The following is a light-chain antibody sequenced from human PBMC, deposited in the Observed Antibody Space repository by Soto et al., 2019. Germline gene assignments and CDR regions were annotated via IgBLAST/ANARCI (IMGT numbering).Light chain of an antibody. V-gene: IGKV3-15*01. J-gene: IGKJ1*01. CDR3: QQYDNGPPWT. CDR2: GAS. CDR1: QSVRSN. Sequence: ELVMTQSPATLSVSPGERATLSCRASQSVRSNLAWYQQKPGQAPRLLIYGASTRATDIPARFSGSGSGTEFSLTINSLQSEDFAVYYCQQYDNGPPWTFGQGTKVEIK.